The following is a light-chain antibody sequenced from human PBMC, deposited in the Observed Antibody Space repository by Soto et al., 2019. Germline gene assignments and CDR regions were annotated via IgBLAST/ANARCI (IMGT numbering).Light chain of an antibody. CDR2: GAS. V-gene: IGKV3-20*01. J-gene: IGKJ1*01. CDR1: QSVSNNY. CDR3: RQYGSSGS. Sequence: EIALTQSPGTLSLSPGERATLSCRASQSVSNNYLAWYQQKPGQAPRLLIYGASTRATGIPASFSGSGSGADFSLTISKLEPEDFAVYYSRQYGSSGSFRQWTKVHIK.